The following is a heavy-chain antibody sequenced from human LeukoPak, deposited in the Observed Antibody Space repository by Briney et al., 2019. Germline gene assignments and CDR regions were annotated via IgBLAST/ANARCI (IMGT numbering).Heavy chain of an antibody. CDR3: ASAASNYYYYYMDV. CDR1: GGSISSYY. V-gene: IGHV4-4*09. J-gene: IGHJ6*03. CDR2: IYTSGST. Sequence: SETLSLTCTVSGGSISSYYWSWIRQPPGKGLEWIGYIYTSGSTNYNPSLKSRVTISVDTSKNQFSLKLSPVTAADTAVYYCASAASNYYYYYMDVWGKGTTVTVSS. D-gene: IGHD2-2*01.